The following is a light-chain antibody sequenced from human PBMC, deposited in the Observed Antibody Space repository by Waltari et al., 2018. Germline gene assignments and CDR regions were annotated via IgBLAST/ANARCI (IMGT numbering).Light chain of an antibody. Sequence: DIQMTQSPSSLSVSVGDRVTITCRASQSISSYLNWYQQKPGKAPKLLIYAASSLQTGVPSRFSGSGSGTYFTLTISSLQPEDFATYSCEQSYGAPWTFGQGTKVEI. J-gene: IGKJ1*01. CDR3: EQSYGAPWT. V-gene: IGKV1-39*01. CDR2: AAS. CDR1: QSISSY.